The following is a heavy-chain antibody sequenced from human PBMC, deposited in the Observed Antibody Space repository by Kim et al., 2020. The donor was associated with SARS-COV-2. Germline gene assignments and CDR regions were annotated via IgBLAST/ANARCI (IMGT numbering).Heavy chain of an antibody. D-gene: IGHD3-3*01. J-gene: IGHJ4*02. CDR1: GVSFSGYY. CDR2: INHSGST. CDR3: ARRKLGGVEWLLLRGEFDY. Sequence: SETLSLTCAVYGVSFSGYYWSWIRQPPGKGLEWIGEINHSGSTNYNPSLKSRVTITVATSTNQFSLMLSSVTAADTAVYYCARRKLGGVEWLLLRGEFDYWGQGTLVTVSS. V-gene: IGHV4-34*01.